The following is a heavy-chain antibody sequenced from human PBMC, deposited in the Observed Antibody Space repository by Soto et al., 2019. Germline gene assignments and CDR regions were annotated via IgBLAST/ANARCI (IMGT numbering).Heavy chain of an antibody. J-gene: IGHJ3*02. D-gene: IGHD4-4*01. V-gene: IGHV1-2*02. CDR1: GYTFSNYG. CDR2: ISLYSDGA. Sequence: ASVKFSCKTSGYTFSNYGITWVRQAPGQPLEWLGWISLYSDGANYAQKFQGRVTMTRDTSISTAYMELSRLRSDDTAVYYCARDLTVRPSDAFDIWGQGTMVTVSS. CDR3: ARDLTVRPSDAFDI.